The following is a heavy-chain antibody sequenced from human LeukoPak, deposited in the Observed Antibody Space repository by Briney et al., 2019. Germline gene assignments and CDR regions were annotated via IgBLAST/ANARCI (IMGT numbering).Heavy chain of an antibody. D-gene: IGHD3-10*01. J-gene: IGHJ3*02. Sequence: PSETLFLTCTVSGGSISSYYWSWIRQPPGKGLEWIGYIYYSGSTNYNPSLKSRVTISVDTSKNQFSLKLSSVTAADTAVYYCARDPSYYYGSGSYFDAFDIWGQGTMVTVSS. CDR3: ARDPSYYYGSGSYFDAFDI. CDR1: GGSISSYY. V-gene: IGHV4-59*01. CDR2: IYYSGST.